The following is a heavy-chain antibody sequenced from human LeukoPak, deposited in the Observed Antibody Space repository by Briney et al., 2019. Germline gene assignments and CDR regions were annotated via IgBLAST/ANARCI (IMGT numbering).Heavy chain of an antibody. Sequence: GGSLRLSCAASGFTLSNSAMSWVRQAPGKGLEWVSGISWNSGSIGYADSVKGRFTISRDNAKNSLYLQMNSLRAEDTALYYCAKDLGPIGYYDSSGYSGAFDIWGQGTMVTASS. CDR3: AKDLGPIGYYDSSGYSGAFDI. CDR1: GFTLSNSA. J-gene: IGHJ3*02. CDR2: ISWNSGSI. V-gene: IGHV3-9*01. D-gene: IGHD3-22*01.